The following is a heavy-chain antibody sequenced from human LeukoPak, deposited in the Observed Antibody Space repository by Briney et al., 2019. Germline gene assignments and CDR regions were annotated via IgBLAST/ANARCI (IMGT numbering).Heavy chain of an antibody. CDR3: AKDRLTVTTWVDP. D-gene: IGHD4-17*01. V-gene: IGHV3-21*04. J-gene: IGHJ5*02. CDR2: ISSSSNYI. Sequence: PGGSLRLSCAASGFTFSTYNMNWVRQAPGKGLEWVSSISSSSNYIYYADSVKGRFTISRDNAKNSLYLQMNSLRAEDTAVYYCAKDRLTVTTWVDPWGQGTLVTVPS. CDR1: GFTFSTYN.